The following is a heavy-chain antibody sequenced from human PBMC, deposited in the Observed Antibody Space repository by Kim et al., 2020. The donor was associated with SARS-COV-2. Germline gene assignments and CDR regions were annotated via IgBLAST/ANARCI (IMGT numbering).Heavy chain of an antibody. CDR3: ARHTDYGDTNNWFDP. CDR1: GYSISSGYY. CDR2: IYHSGST. Sequence: SETLSLTCTVSGYSISSGYYWGWIRQPPGKGLEWIGSIYHSGSTYYNPSLKSRVTISVDTSKNQFSLKLSSVTAADTAVYYCARHTDYGDTNNWFDPWG. D-gene: IGHD4-17*01. J-gene: IGHJ5*02. V-gene: IGHV4-38-2*02.